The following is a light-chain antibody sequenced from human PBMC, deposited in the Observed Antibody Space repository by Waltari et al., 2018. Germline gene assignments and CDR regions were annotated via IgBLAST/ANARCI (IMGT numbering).Light chain of an antibody. CDR1: QSVSRA. CDR3: QHYLRLPVT. Sequence: EIVLTQYQGTLSLSLGDRATVSRRASQSVSRALAWYQHKPVQAPRLLIYCASTRATGIPDRFSGSGSGTDFSLTVSRLEPDYFAVYYCQHYLRLPVTFGQGTTVEI. V-gene: IGKV3-20*01. J-gene: IGKJ1*01. CDR2: CAS.